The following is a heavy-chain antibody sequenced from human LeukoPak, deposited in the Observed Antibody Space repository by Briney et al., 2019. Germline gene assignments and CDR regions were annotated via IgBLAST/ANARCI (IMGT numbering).Heavy chain of an antibody. CDR2: FDPEDGET. Sequence: VASVKVSCKVSGYTLTELSMHWVRQAPGKGLEWMGGFDPEDGETIYAQKFQGRVTMTEDTSTDTAYMELSSLRSEDTAVYYCATLGPWLVRAVDYWGQGTLVTVSS. V-gene: IGHV1-24*01. J-gene: IGHJ4*02. CDR3: ATLGPWLVRAVDY. D-gene: IGHD6-19*01. CDR1: GYTLTELS.